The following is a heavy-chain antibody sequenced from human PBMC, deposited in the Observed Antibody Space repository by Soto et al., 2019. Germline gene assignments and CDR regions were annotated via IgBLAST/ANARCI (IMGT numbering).Heavy chain of an antibody. J-gene: IGHJ4*02. CDR1: GFTFSSYG. V-gene: IGHV3-23*01. D-gene: IGHD3-9*01. CDR2: INSGGGT. Sequence: PXXSLRLSCAASGFTFSSYGMRWVLQAPGKGLEWVSAINSGGGTYYAGSVKGRFTISRDNSKNTLYLEMNSLRAEDTAVYYCAKRDILTGYYYYFDYWGQGTLVTVSS. CDR3: AKRDILTGYYYYFDY.